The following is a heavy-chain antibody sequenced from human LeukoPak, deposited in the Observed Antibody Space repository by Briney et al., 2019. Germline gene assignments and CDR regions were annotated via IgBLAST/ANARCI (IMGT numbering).Heavy chain of an antibody. D-gene: IGHD3-22*01. Sequence: SETLSLTCTVSGGSVSSGSYYWSWIRQPPGKGLEWIGYIYYSGNTNYSPSLKSRVTISVDTSKNQFSLKLSSVTAADTAVYYCARADSSGADVDYWGQGTLVTVSS. CDR1: GGSVSSGSYY. CDR2: IYYSGNT. J-gene: IGHJ4*02. CDR3: ARADSSGADVDY. V-gene: IGHV4-61*01.